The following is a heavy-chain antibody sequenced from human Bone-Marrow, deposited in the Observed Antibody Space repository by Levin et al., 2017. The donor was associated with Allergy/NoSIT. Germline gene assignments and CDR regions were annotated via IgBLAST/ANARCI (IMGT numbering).Heavy chain of an antibody. CDR2: ISSSSSYI. V-gene: IGHV3-21*01. J-gene: IGHJ3*02. D-gene: IGHD1-20*01. CDR3: ARYNWNERIKTKNAFDI. Sequence: GGSLRLSCAASGFTFSSYSMNWVRQAPGKGLEWVSSISSSSSYIYYADSVKGRFTISRDNAKNSLYLQMNSLRAEDTAVYYCARYNWNERIKTKNAFDIWGQGTMVTVSS. CDR1: GFTFSSYS.